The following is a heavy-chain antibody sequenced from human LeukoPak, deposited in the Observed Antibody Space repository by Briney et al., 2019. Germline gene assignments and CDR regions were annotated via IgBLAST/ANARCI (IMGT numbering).Heavy chain of an antibody. CDR1: GGSISSYY. Sequence: SETLSLTCTVSGGSISSYYWSWIRQPAGKGLEWSGRIYTSGSTNYNPSLKRRVTMSVDTSKKQFSLKLSSVTAANTAVYYCARVTAAGGPLFDYWGQGTLVTVSS. CDR2: IYTSGST. CDR3: ARVTAAGGPLFDY. J-gene: IGHJ4*02. V-gene: IGHV4-4*07. D-gene: IGHD6-13*01.